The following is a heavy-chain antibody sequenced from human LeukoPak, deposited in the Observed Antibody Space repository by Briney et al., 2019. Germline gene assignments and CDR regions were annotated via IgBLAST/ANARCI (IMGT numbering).Heavy chain of an antibody. Sequence: SVKVSCKASGGTFSSYAISWVRQAPGQGLEWMGGIIPIFGTANYAQEFQGRVTITTDESTSTAYMELSSLRSEDTAVYYCASRDDSSGYSPVHYYYYYMDVWGKGTTVTVSS. CDR1: GGTFSSYA. J-gene: IGHJ6*03. D-gene: IGHD3-22*01. CDR3: ASRDDSSGYSPVHYYYYYMDV. V-gene: IGHV1-69*05. CDR2: IIPIFGTA.